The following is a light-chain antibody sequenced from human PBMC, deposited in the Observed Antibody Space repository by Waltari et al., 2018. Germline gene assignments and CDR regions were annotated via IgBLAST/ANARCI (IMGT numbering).Light chain of an antibody. CDR1: SSDVGNYNL. V-gene: IGLV2-23*01. J-gene: IGLJ1*01. Sequence: QSALTQPASVSGSPGQSITISCTGTSSDVGNYNLVSWYHQHPGKAPKLMISAGSKRPSGVANRCSGTSAGNTASLTISGLQAEDEADYYCCSYAGSSTYVFGTGTKVTVL. CDR2: AGS. CDR3: CSYAGSSTYV.